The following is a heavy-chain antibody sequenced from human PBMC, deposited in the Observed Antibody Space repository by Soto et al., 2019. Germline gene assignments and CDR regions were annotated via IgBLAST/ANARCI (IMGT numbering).Heavy chain of an antibody. CDR3: AKSAPMDAGDKYYYDF. V-gene: IGHV1-69*01. J-gene: IGHJ4*02. D-gene: IGHD4-17*01. CDR1: GYSFTSYW. CDR2: IIPFFGTA. Sequence: PGESLKISCKGSGYSFTSYWISWVRQAPGQGLEWMGGIIPFFGTARYSQKFEDRITITADESTNTVYMDLRSLTSEDTAIYYCAKSAPMDAGDKYYYDFWGQGALVTVSS.